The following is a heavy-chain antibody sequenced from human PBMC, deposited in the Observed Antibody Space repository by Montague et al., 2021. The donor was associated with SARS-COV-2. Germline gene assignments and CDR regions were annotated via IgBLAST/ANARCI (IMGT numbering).Heavy chain of an antibody. CDR2: IYNSGST. V-gene: IGHV4-4*07. D-gene: IGHD1-20*01. Sequence: SDTLSLSCTVSGGSISGYYWSWFRQSAGKGLEWIGRIYNSGSTSYNPSLKSRVTMSVDTSKNQFSLKLSSVTAADTAVYYCVRDQGRSNWNYPDYWGQGTRVTVSS. J-gene: IGHJ4*02. CDR3: VRDQGRSNWNYPDY. CDR1: GGSISGYY.